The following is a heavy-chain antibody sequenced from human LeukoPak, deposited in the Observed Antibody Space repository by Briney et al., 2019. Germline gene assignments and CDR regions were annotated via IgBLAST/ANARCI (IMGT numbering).Heavy chain of an antibody. CDR3: ARHAGQFLEWSLSHGSFDY. D-gene: IGHD3-3*01. CDR2: IYPGDSDT. CDR1: GYSFTNYW. J-gene: IGHJ4*02. V-gene: IGHV5-51*01. Sequence: GESLKISCKASGYSFTNYWIGWVRQMPGKGLEWMGIIYPGDSDTRYSPSFQGQVTISADKSITTAYLQWSSLKASDTAMYYCARHAGQFLEWSLSHGSFDYWGQGTLATVSS.